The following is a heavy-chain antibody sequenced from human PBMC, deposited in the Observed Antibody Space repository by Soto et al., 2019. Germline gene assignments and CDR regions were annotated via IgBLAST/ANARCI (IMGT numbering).Heavy chain of an antibody. CDR1: GFTFSSYS. Sequence: PVGSLRLSCAASGFTFSSYSMNWVRQAPGKGLEWVSSISSSSSYIYYADSVKVRFTISRDNAKNSLYLQMNSLRAEDTAVYYGAREGKSSSAEYYFDYWGQGTLVTVSS. D-gene: IGHD6-6*01. J-gene: IGHJ4*02. CDR3: AREGKSSSAEYYFDY. V-gene: IGHV3-21*01. CDR2: ISSSSSYI.